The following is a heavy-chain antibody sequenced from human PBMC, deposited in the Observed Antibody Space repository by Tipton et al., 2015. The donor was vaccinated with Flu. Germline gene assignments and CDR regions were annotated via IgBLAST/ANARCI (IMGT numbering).Heavy chain of an antibody. Sequence: TLSLTCTVSGGSISSYYWSWIRQPPGKGLEWIGEIYHSGSTNYNPSLKSRVTISVDKSKNQFSLKLSSVTAADTAVYYCASWLSSSWYSSYFDYWGQGTLVTASS. D-gene: IGHD6-13*01. CDR2: IYHSGST. CDR3: ASWLSSSWYSSYFDY. J-gene: IGHJ4*02. CDR1: GGSISSYY. V-gene: IGHV4-59*12.